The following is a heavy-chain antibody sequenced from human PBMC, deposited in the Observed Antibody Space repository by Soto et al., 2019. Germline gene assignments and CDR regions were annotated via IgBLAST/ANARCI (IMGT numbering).Heavy chain of an antibody. J-gene: IGHJ6*03. Sequence: PSETLSLTCTVSGDSISSSSYYWGWIRQPPGKGLEWIGSIYYSGSTYYNPSLKSRVTISVDTSKNQFSLKLSSVTAADTAVYYCARDSSSFPGGPYYYYYYMDVWGKGTTVTVSS. CDR3: ARDSSSFPGGPYYYYYYMDV. CDR1: GDSISSSSYY. V-gene: IGHV4-39*02. CDR2: IYYSGST. D-gene: IGHD6-6*01.